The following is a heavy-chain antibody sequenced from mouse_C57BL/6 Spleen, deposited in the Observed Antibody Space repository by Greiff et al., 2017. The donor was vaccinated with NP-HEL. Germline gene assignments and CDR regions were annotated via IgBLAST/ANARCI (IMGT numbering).Heavy chain of an antibody. CDR2: IYPSDSET. Sequence: QVQLQQPGAELVRPGSSVKLSCKASGYTFTSYWMDWVKQRPGQGLEWIGNIYPSDSETHYNQKFKDKATLTVDKSSSTAYMQLSSLTSEDSAVYYCARGIYYYGSWYFDVWGTGTTVTVSS. D-gene: IGHD1-1*01. CDR1: GYTFTSYW. J-gene: IGHJ1*03. CDR3: ARGIYYYGSWYFDV. V-gene: IGHV1-61*01.